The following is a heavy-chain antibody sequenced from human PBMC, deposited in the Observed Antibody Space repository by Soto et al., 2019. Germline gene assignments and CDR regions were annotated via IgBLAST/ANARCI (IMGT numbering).Heavy chain of an antibody. J-gene: IGHJ6*02. CDR3: ASDYGSGSYDGYYGMDV. V-gene: IGHV3-30-3*01. CDR1: GFTFSSYA. Sequence: GGSLRLSCAASGFTFSSYAMHWVRQSPGKGLEWLAVISYDGSNKYYADSVKGRFTISRDNSKNTLYLQMNSLRAEDTAVYYCASDYGSGSYDGYYGMDVWGQGTTVTVSS. D-gene: IGHD3-10*01. CDR2: ISYDGSNK.